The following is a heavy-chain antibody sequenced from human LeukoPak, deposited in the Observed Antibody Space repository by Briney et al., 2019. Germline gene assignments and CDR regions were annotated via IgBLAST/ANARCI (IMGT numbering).Heavy chain of an antibody. CDR2: MNHSGGT. Sequence: SETLSLTCAVYGGSISGYFWSWIRQPPGKGLEWIAEMNHSGGTNYNPSLESRVTISVDTSKNQFSLNLSSVTAADTAIYYCARIGGDGWQSFDYWGQGTLVTVSS. J-gene: IGHJ4*02. CDR1: GGSISGYF. V-gene: IGHV4-34*01. CDR3: ARIGGDGWQSFDY. D-gene: IGHD5-24*01.